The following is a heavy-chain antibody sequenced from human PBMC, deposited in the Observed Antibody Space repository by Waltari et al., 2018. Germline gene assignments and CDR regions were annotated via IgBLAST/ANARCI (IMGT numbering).Heavy chain of an antibody. CDR2: INKDGSER. J-gene: IGHJ4*02. CDR1: GSPLTTYW. V-gene: IGHV3-7*03. D-gene: IGHD6-25*01. Sequence: EVQLVESGGRLVRAGDSLRLSCATSGSPLTTYWLTWVRQAAGKGVEWVANINKDGSERRCSDSVKYRFTKSRYNAKSSLDLQMNSLRVEETAVYYCAKDWSKSGGYGGKDDFWGQGTLVTVSS. CDR3: AKDWSKSGGYGGKDDF.